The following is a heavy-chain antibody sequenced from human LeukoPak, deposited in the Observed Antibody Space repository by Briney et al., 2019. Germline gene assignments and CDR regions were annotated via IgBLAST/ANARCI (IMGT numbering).Heavy chain of an antibody. J-gene: IGHJ3*02. CDR3: ARDHRPLNYYDTSGGFDI. Sequence: GGSLRLSCAASGFTVSSNYMSWVRQAPGKGLEWVAFIYSGGNTYYADSVKGRFTISRDNSKNTLYLQMYRLRAEDTAVYYCARDHRPLNYYDTSGGFDIWGQGTMVTVSS. D-gene: IGHD3-22*01. V-gene: IGHV3-66*01. CDR1: GFTVSSNY. CDR2: IYSGGNT.